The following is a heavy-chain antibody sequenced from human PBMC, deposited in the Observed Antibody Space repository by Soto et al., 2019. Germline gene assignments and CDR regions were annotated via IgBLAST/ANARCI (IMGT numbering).Heavy chain of an antibody. V-gene: IGHV1-18*01. Sequence: QVQLVQSGAEVKKPGASVKVSCKTSGYTFTSYGISWVRQAPGQGLEWMGWISAYNGNTKYAQKLQCRVTMTTDTSTSTGDMELRSLRSDDTAVYYCAREPNYFDSWGQGTLVTVSS. CDR1: GYTFTSYG. CDR2: ISAYNGNT. CDR3: AREPNYFDS. J-gene: IGHJ4*02.